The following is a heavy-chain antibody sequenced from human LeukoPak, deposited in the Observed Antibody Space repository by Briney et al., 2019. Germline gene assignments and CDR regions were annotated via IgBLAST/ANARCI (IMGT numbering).Heavy chain of an antibody. CDR2: ISAYNGNT. CDR1: GYTFSSYG. J-gene: IGHJ4*02. D-gene: IGHD5-18*01. V-gene: IGHV1-18*01. CDR3: ARQVDTSMALPDY. Sequence: ASVKVSCKASGYTFSSYGISWVRQAPGQGLEWMGWISAYNGNTNYAQKHRGRVTMTTDTSTSTAYMEVRSLRSDDTAIYYCARQVDTSMALPDYWGQGTLVTLSS.